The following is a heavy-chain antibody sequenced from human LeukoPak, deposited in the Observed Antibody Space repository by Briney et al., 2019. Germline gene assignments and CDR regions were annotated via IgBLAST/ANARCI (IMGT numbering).Heavy chain of an antibody. J-gene: IGHJ6*02. CDR3: ARVKDGYNYPRYGMDV. V-gene: IGHV4-4*02. CDR2: IHHTGST. CDR1: GGSISSNNW. D-gene: IGHD5-24*01. Sequence: SGTLSLTCAVSGGSISSNNWWSWVRQPPGKGLEWIGEIHHTGSTNSNPSLKSRVTISVDTSKNQFSLKLSSVTAADTAVYYCARVKDGYNYPRYGMDVWGQGTTVTVSS.